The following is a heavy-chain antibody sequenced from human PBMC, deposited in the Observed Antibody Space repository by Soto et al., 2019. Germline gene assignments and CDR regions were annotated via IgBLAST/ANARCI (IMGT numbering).Heavy chain of an antibody. D-gene: IGHD2-2*01. CDR1: GGTFSSYA. V-gene: IGHV1-69*06. J-gene: IGHJ4*02. Sequence: AASVKVSCKASGGTFSSYAISWVRQAPGQGLEWMGGIIPIFGTANYAQKFQGRVTITADKSTSTAYMELSSLRSEDTAVYYCARDRGPFSGCSSTSCYALRRANPLPEYYFDYWGQGTLVTVSS. CDR3: ARDRGPFSGCSSTSCYALRRANPLPEYYFDY. CDR2: IIPIFGTA.